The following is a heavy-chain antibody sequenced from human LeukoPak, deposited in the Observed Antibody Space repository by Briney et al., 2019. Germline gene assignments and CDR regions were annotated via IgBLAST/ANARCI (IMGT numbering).Heavy chain of an antibody. CDR2: IGTGGHT. J-gene: IGHJ3*01. D-gene: IGHD5-24*01. Sequence: GGSLRLSCSASGFTFSHYDVHWVRQEKGKGLEWVSSIGTGGHTYYAPSVKGRFTISRENAKNSLYLQMNSLRAGDTAIYYCTRGGLEAPCDVWGQGTMVAVSS. CDR3: TRGGLEAPCDV. V-gene: IGHV3-13*01. CDR1: GFTFSHYD.